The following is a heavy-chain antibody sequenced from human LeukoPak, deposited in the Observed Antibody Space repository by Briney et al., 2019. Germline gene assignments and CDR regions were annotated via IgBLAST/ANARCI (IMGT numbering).Heavy chain of an antibody. V-gene: IGHV4-59*01. J-gene: IGHJ3*02. Sequence: PSETLSLTCTVSGGSISSYYWSWIRQPPGKGLEWIGYIYYSGSTNYNPSLKSRVTISVDTSKNQSSLKLSSVTAADTAVYYCARSSYYDFRWAFDIWGQGTMVTVSS. CDR1: GGSISSYY. D-gene: IGHD3-3*01. CDR2: IYYSGST. CDR3: ARSSYYDFRWAFDI.